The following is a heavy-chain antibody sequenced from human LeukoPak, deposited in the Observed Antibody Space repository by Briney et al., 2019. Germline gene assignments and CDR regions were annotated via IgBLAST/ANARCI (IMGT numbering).Heavy chain of an antibody. J-gene: IGHJ4*02. D-gene: IGHD2-21*01. Sequence: SETLSLTCSVSGASISSDPYFWTWIRQPPGEGLEWIGYISHRGSTFYNPSLKTRVTISADRSKNHFSLRLSSVTAADTAIYYCARGIYCGGSCYSGTDYWGQGTPVTVSS. CDR2: ISHRGST. V-gene: IGHV4-30-2*01. CDR1: GASISSDPYF. CDR3: ARGIYCGGSCYSGTDY.